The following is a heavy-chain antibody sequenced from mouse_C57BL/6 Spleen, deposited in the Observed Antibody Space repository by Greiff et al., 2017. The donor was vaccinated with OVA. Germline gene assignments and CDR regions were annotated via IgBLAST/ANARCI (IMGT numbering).Heavy chain of an antibody. Sequence: QVQLKQSGPELVKPGASVKISCKASGYAFSSSWMNWVKQRPGKGLEWIGRIYPGDGDTNYNGKFKGKATLTADKSSSTAYMQLSSLTSEDSAVYFCAREGYYGSRGFAYWGQGTLVTVSA. CDR2: IYPGDGDT. CDR3: AREGYYGSRGFAY. V-gene: IGHV1-82*01. D-gene: IGHD1-1*01. J-gene: IGHJ3*01. CDR1: GYAFSSSW.